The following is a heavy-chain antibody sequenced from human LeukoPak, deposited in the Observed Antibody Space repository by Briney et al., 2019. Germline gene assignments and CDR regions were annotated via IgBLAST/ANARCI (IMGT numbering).Heavy chain of an antibody. V-gene: IGHV1-69*13. Sequence: GASVKVSCKASGGTFSSYAISWVRQAPGQGLEWMGGIIPIFGTANYAQKFQGRVTITADESTSTAYMELSSLRSEDTAVYYCARGPSGSYSYGMDVWGQGTTVTVSS. CDR2: IIPIFGTA. D-gene: IGHD1-26*01. CDR1: GGTFSSYA. J-gene: IGHJ6*02. CDR3: ARGPSGSYSYGMDV.